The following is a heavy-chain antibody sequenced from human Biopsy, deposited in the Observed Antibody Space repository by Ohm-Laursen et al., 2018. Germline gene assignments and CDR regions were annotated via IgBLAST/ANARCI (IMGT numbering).Heavy chain of an antibody. V-gene: IGHV4-59*11. D-gene: IGHD4-23*01. CDR3: ARGWNEYGGLYFPH. CDR2: ISHTGYT. CDR1: GGSFTGHY. Sequence: SDTLSLTCTVSGGSFTGHYWTWIRQPPGQGLVWIGHISHTGYTSYKSSLKSRVTISLDTSRKHFSLRLTSLAAADTAVYYCARGWNEYGGLYFPHWGQGTLVTVSS. J-gene: IGHJ1*01.